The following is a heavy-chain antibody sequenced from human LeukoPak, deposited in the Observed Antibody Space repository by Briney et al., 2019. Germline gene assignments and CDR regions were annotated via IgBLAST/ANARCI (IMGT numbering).Heavy chain of an antibody. CDR2: ISSSATST. CDR3: AELGITMIGGV. V-gene: IGHV3-48*03. D-gene: IGHD3-10*02. CDR1: GFSFSTYA. J-gene: IGHJ6*04. Sequence: GESLKLSCATSGFSFSTYAMSWVRQAPGKGLEWVSAISSSATSTYYADSVKGRFTISRDNAKNSLYLQMNSLRAEDTAVYYCAELGITMIGGVWGKGTTVTISS.